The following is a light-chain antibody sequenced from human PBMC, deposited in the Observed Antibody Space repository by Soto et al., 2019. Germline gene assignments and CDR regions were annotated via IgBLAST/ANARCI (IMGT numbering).Light chain of an antibody. CDR3: QQFHTYYT. CDR1: QNINTL. V-gene: IGKV1-5*01. Sequence: DIEMTQSPSTLSVSVGDRVTITCGASQNINTLLAWYQQKQGRAPKLLIYDASRLEDGVPSRFSGSGYGTEFTLTISGLQPDDFATYYCQQFHTYYTFGQGTNVHIK. CDR2: DAS. J-gene: IGKJ2*01.